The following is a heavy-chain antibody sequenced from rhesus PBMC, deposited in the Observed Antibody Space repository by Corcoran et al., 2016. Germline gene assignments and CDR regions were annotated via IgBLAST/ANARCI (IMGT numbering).Heavy chain of an antibody. J-gene: IGHJ3*01. Sequence: QVQLQESGPGLVKPSETLSLTCAVSGYSISSGYGWSWIRQPPGKGLEWIWYIGGSSGSTNDNPSLKSRVNISKDTSKNQFSLKLSSVTAADTAVYYCARGHNWNYGAFDFWGQGLRVTVSS. V-gene: IGHV4-127*01. CDR2: IGGSSGST. CDR1: GYSISSGYG. D-gene: IGHD1-26*01. CDR3: ARGHNWNYGAFDF.